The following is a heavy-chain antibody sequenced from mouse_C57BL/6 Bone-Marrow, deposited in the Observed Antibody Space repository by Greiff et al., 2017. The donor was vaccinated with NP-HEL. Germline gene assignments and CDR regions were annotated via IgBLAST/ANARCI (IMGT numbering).Heavy chain of an antibody. CDR3: ARQGADGYYGGS. CDR2: ISSGGSYT. V-gene: IGHV5-6*01. CDR1: GFTFSSYG. D-gene: IGHD2-3*01. Sequence: EVMLVESGGDLVKPGGSLKLSCAASGFTFSSYGMSWVRQTPDKRLEWVATISSGGSYTYYPDSVKGRFTISRDNAKNTLYLQMSSLKSEGTAMYYCARQGADGYYGGSWGQSTTLSVSS. J-gene: IGHJ2*01.